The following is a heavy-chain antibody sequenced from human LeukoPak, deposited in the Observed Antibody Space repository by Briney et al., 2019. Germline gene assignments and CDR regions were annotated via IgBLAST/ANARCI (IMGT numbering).Heavy chain of an antibody. CDR2: IIPIFGTA. D-gene: IGHD3-22*01. V-gene: IGHV1-69*13. J-gene: IGHJ6*02. Sequence: GASVKVSCKASGGTFSSYAISWVRQAPGQGLEWMGGIIPIFGTANYAQKFQGRVTITADESTSTAYMELSSLRSEDTAVYYCASDSSGYFSNYYGMDVWGQGTLVTVSS. CDR1: GGTFSSYA. CDR3: ASDSSGYFSNYYGMDV.